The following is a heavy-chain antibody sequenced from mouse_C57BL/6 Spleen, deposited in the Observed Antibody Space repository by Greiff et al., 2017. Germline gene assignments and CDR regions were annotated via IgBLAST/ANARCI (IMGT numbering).Heavy chain of an antibody. CDR1: GFSLSTFGMG. CDR3: DRIRNYDAYAMDY. J-gene: IGHJ4*01. V-gene: IGHV8-8*01. Sequence: QVTLKESGPGILQPSQTLSLTCSFSGFSLSTFGMGVGWIRQPSGKGLEWLAHISWDDDKYYNPALKSRPTISKDTSKNQVFLKIANVDTADTAKYYCDRIRNYDAYAMDYWGQGTSVTVSS. D-gene: IGHD2-4*01. CDR2: ISWDDDK.